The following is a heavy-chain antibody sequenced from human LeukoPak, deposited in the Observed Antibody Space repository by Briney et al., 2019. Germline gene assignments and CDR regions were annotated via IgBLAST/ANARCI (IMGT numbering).Heavy chain of an antibody. V-gene: IGHV3-21*04. Sequence: GGSLRLSCAASGFTFSSYSMNWVRQAPGKGLEWVSSISSSSSYIHYADSVKGRFTISRDNAKNSLYLQMNSLKASDTAMYYCARPVGYYDTSGYHGYFDLWGRGTLVTVSS. CDR3: ARPVGYYDTSGYHGYFDL. CDR2: ISSSSSYI. CDR1: GFTFSSYS. J-gene: IGHJ2*01. D-gene: IGHD3-22*01.